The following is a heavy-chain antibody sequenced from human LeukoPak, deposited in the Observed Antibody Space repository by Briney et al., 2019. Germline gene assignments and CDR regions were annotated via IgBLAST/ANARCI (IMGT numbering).Heavy chain of an antibody. CDR1: GYTFTSYG. CDR2: ISAYNGNT. Sequence: ASVKVSCKASGYTFTSYGISWVRQAPGQGLEWMGWISAYNGNTNYAQKLQGRVTMTTDTSTSTAYMELRSLRSDDTAVYYCARDDHGSGCYYGPPDYWGQGTLVTVSS. D-gene: IGHD3-10*01. V-gene: IGHV1-18*01. J-gene: IGHJ4*02. CDR3: ARDDHGSGCYYGPPDY.